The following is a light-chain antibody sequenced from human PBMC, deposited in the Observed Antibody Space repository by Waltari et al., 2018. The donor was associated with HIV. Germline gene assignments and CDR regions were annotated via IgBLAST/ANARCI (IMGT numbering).Light chain of an antibody. CDR2: RDN. Sequence: QSVLTQPPSASGAPGQRVTISCSGSSANIGNTVYWYQQLPGTAPKVLIYRDNQRPSGVPDRFSGSRSGTSASLDVSGLRSEDEANDICAAWDDILSGWGFGGGTKLTVL. CDR3: AAWDDILSGWG. V-gene: IGLV1-47*01. CDR1: SANIGNT. J-gene: IGLJ3*02.